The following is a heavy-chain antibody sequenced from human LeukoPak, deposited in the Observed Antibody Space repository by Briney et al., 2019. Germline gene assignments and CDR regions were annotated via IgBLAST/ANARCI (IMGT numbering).Heavy chain of an antibody. CDR2: ISDSGDAT. CDR3: VKDLWPAGDRGGYYSPFDY. D-gene: IGHD3-22*01. Sequence: GGSLRLSCAASGFTFSGYAMSWVRQAPGKGLEWVSAISDSGDATYYADSVRGRFTISRDNSKNTVYLQLNSLRAADTAVYYCVKDLWPAGDRGGYYSPFDYWGQGTPVTVSS. V-gene: IGHV3-23*01. CDR1: GFTFSGYA. J-gene: IGHJ4*02.